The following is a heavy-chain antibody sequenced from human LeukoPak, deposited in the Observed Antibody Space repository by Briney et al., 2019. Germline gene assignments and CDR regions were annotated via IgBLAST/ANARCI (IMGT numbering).Heavy chain of an antibody. CDR2: ISWNSDNI. Sequence: PGRSLRLSCAASGFTFDGYAMHWVRQAPGKGLEWVSGISWNSDNIGYADSVKGRFTISRDNAKNSLFVQMNSLRAEDTALYFCAKDPRAVAGYYFDYWGQGILVTVSS. CDR1: GFTFDGYA. V-gene: IGHV3-9*01. D-gene: IGHD6-19*01. J-gene: IGHJ4*02. CDR3: AKDPRAVAGYYFDY.